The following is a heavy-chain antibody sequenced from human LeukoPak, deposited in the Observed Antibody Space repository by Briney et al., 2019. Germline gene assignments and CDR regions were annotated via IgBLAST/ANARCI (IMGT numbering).Heavy chain of an antibody. J-gene: IGHJ3*02. Sequence: PGGSLRLSCAASGFTFSSYGMHWVRQAPGKGLEWVAFIRYDGSNKYYADSVKGRFTISRDNSKNTLYLQMNSLRAEDTAVYYCAKDHSDYGSGSYYIPGAFDIWGQGTMVTVSS. CDR1: GFTFSSYG. V-gene: IGHV3-30*02. CDR3: AKDHSDYGSGSYYIPGAFDI. D-gene: IGHD3-10*01. CDR2: IRYDGSNK.